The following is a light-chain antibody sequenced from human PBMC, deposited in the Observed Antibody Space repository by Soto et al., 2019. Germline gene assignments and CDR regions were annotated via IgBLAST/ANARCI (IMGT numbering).Light chain of an antibody. CDR1: QSLLHSNGYNY. CDR2: LGS. Sequence: DIVMTQSPLSLPVTPGEPASISCRSSQSLLHSNGYNYLDWYLQKPGQSPQLLIYLGSNRASGVPDRFSGSGPVTDFTLKISRVEAEDVGVYYCMQALQTPFTFGPGTKVDIK. V-gene: IGKV2-28*01. J-gene: IGKJ3*01. CDR3: MQALQTPFT.